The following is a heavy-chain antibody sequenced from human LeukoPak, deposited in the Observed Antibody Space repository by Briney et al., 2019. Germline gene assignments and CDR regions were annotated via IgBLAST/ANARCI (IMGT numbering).Heavy chain of an antibody. J-gene: IGHJ4*02. CDR2: ISAYNGNT. Sequence: GASVKVSCKASGYTFTSYGISWVRQAPGQGLEWMGWISAYNGNTNYAQKLQGRVTMTTDTSTSTAYMELRSLRSDDTAVYYCARLTYYYDSSGYYDREFDYWGQGTLVTVSS. D-gene: IGHD3-22*01. CDR3: ARLTYYYDSSGYYDREFDY. CDR1: GYTFTSYG. V-gene: IGHV1-18*01.